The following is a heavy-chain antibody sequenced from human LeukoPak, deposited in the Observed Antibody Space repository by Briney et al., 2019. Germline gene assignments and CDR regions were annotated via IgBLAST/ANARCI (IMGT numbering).Heavy chain of an antibody. V-gene: IGHV3-21*01. CDR3: ARDQMGSGSQYYYYYYYMDV. Sequence: EAGGSLRLSCAASGFTFSSYSMNWVRQAPGEGLEWVSSISSSSSYIYYADSVKGRFTISRDNAKNSLYLQMNSLRAEDTAVYYCARDQMGSGSQYYYYYYYMDVWGKGTTVTVSS. D-gene: IGHD3-10*01. J-gene: IGHJ6*03. CDR2: ISSSSSYI. CDR1: GFTFSSYS.